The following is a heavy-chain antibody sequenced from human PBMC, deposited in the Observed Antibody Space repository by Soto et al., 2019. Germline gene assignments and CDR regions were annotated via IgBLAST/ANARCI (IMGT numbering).Heavy chain of an antibody. CDR1: GFTFSSYG. CDR2: IWYDGSKR. V-gene: IGHV3-33*01. J-gene: IGHJ4*02. Sequence: GGSLRLSCAASGFTFSSYGMHWVRQAPGKVLEWVAVIWYDGSKRYYADSVKGRFTISRDNSKNTLYLQMNSLRAEDTAVYYCARDMLSYSGYDSTFDYWGQGTLVTVSS. D-gene: IGHD5-12*01. CDR3: ARDMLSYSGYDSTFDY.